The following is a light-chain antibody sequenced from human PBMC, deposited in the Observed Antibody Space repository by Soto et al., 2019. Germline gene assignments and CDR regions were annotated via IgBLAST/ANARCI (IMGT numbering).Light chain of an antibody. CDR2: DAS. CDR3: QQHNSYPLT. Sequence: DIQMTQSPSTLSASVGDIVTITCRASQSISSWLAWYQQTPGKAPKLLIYDASSLESGVPSRFSGSGSATEFTLTINSLQPDDFATYYCQQHNSYPLTFGGGTKVEIK. CDR1: QSISSW. V-gene: IGKV1-5*01. J-gene: IGKJ4*01.